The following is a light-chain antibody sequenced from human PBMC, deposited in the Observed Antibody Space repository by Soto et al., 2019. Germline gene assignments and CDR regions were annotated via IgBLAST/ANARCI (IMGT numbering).Light chain of an antibody. CDR3: QQRNSYPRFT. Sequence: DIQLTQSPSFLSASVGDRVTITCRASQGISSYLAWYQQKPGKAPKLLIHDASTLQTGVPSRFSGSGSGTEFTLTITSLQPEDFATYYCQQRNSYPRFTFGPGTKVDVK. CDR2: DAS. J-gene: IGKJ3*01. V-gene: IGKV1-9*01. CDR1: QGISSY.